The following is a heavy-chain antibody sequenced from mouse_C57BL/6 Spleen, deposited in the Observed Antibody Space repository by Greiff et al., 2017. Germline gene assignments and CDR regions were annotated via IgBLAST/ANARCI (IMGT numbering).Heavy chain of an antibody. Sequence: VQRVESGPGLVQPSQSLSITCTVSGFSLTSYGVHWVRQSPGKGLEWLGVIWRGGSTDYNAAFMSRLSITKDNSKSQVFFKMNSLQADDTAIYYCAKPIYYGNYIYAMDYWGQGTSVTVSS. CDR2: IWRGGST. CDR3: AKPIYYGNYIYAMDY. CDR1: GFSLTSYG. J-gene: IGHJ4*01. D-gene: IGHD2-1*01. V-gene: IGHV2-5*01.